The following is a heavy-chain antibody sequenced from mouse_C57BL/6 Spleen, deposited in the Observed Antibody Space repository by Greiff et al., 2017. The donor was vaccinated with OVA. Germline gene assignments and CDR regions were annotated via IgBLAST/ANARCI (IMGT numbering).Heavy chain of an antibody. CDR2: INPNYGTT. CDR3: ARRGIYYDYGDWYFDV. V-gene: IGHV1-39*01. J-gene: IGHJ1*03. Sequence: VQLQQSGPELVKPGASVKISCKASSYSFTDYNMNWVKQSNGKSLEWIGVINPNYGTTSYNQKFKGKATLTVDQSSSTAYMQLNSLTSEDSAVYYCARRGIYYDYGDWYFDVWGTGTTVTVSS. D-gene: IGHD2-4*01. CDR1: SYSFTDYN.